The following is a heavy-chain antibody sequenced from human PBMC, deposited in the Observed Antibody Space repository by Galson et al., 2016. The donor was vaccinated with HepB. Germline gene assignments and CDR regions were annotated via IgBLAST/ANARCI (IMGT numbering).Heavy chain of an antibody. J-gene: IGHJ4*02. CDR1: GYTFTRYG. CDR2: INAGNGYT. V-gene: IGHV1-3*01. D-gene: IGHD6-13*01. Sequence: SVKVSCKASGYTFTRYGMHWVRQAPGQRLEWMGWINAGNGYTKYSQKFQGRVTITRDTSASTAYMELSSLRSEDTAVYYCARVISVRYSSSRRGYYFDSWGKGTLVTVSS. CDR3: ARVISVRYSSSRRGYYFDS.